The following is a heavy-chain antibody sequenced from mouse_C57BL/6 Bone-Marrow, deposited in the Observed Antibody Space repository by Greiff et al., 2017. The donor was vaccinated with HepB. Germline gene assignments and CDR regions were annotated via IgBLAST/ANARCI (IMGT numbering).Heavy chain of an antibody. Sequence: EVQLQQSGAELVKPGASVKLSCTATGFNIKDYYMHWVKQRTEQGLEWIGRLDPEDGETKYAPKFQGNATITADTSSNTAYLQLSSLTSEDTAVYYCARVGCPTRYFDVWGTGTTVTVSS. CDR1: GFNIKDYY. D-gene: IGHD1-1*01. V-gene: IGHV14-2*01. CDR2: LDPEDGET. J-gene: IGHJ1*03. CDR3: ARVGCPTRYFDV.